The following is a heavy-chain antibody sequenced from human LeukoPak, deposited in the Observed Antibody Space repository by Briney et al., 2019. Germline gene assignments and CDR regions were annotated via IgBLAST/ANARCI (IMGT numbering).Heavy chain of an antibody. D-gene: IGHD3-10*01. V-gene: IGHV4-30-4*01. J-gene: IGHJ5*02. CDR3: ARSSGYYGSGSYVDP. CDR1: GGPISSGDYY. CDR2: IYYSGAT. Sequence: PSETLSLTCTVSGGPISSGDYYWTWIRRPPGKGLEWIGYIYYSGATYYNPSLKSRVTISVDTSKNQFSLKLSSVTAADTAVYYCARSSGYYGSGSYVDPWGQGTLVTVSS.